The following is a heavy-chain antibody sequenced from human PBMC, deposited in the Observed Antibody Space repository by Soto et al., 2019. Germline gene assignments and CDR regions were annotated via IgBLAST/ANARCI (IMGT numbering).Heavy chain of an antibody. J-gene: IGHJ4*02. CDR2: VWYNGDTK. CDR1: GFTFANYG. CDR3: ARGCGGDCYSAPPSDY. V-gene: IGHV3-33*01. D-gene: IGHD2-21*02. Sequence: GGSLRLSCAASGFTFANYGMHWVRQAPGTGLGWVAVVWYNGDTKHYADSVKGRFTISRDNSKNTLYLQMNNLRADDTAVYYCARGCGGDCYSAPPSDYWGQGTLVTVSS.